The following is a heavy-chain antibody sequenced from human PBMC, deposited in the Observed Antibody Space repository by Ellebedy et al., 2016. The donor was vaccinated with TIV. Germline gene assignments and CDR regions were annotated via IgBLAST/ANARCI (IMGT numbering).Heavy chain of an antibody. V-gene: IGHV3-30-3*01. CDR3: ARDPFTSYYTGMDV. Sequence: PGGSLRLSCAASGFIFTSYAIHRVRQAPGKGLEWVAVISNDGANKYYADSVKGRFTISRDNSKNTLDLQMNSLRAEDTAVYYCARDPFTSYYTGMDVWGQGTTVTVFS. CDR1: GFIFTSYA. J-gene: IGHJ6*02. CDR2: ISNDGANK.